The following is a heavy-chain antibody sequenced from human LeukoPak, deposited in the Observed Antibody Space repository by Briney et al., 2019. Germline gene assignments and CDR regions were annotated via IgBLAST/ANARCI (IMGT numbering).Heavy chain of an antibody. Sequence: ASVKVSCKASGYTFTGYYVHWVRQAPGQGLEWMGRITPNTGDTIYAQRFQGRATMTRDTSISTAYMELSRLRSDDTAVYYSARVWYSSSFLFDYWGQGTLVTVSS. J-gene: IGHJ4*02. CDR3: ARVWYSSSFLFDY. CDR1: GYTFTGYY. D-gene: IGHD6-6*01. CDR2: ITPNTGDT. V-gene: IGHV1-2*06.